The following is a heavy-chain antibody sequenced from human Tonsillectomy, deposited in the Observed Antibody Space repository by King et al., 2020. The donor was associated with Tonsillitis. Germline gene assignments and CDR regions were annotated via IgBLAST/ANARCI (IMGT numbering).Heavy chain of an antibody. CDR1: GFTFDDYA. CDR2: ISWDGGST. D-gene: IGHD3-3*01. Sequence: VQLVESGGGVVQPGGSLRLSCAASGFTFDDYAMHWGRQAPGKGLELVSLISWDGGSTYYADSVKGRFTISRDNSKNSLYLQMNSLRTEDTAVYYCAQSRSYYAFWSGSQDYYYMDVWGKGTTVTVSS. CDR3: AQSRSYYAFWSGSQDYYYMDV. J-gene: IGHJ6*03. V-gene: IGHV3-43*02.